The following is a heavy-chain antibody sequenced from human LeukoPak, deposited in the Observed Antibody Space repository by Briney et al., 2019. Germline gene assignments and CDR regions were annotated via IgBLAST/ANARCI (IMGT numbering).Heavy chain of an antibody. CDR3: ARVGTSGTVKYFDY. CDR2: ISSSGGST. Sequence: GGSLRLSCAASGFTLSDYSMRWVRQAPGKGLEYVSAISSSGGSTFYADSVKGRFTISRDTSTNTPYSQMGSLRAEGMGVSYCARVGTSGTVKYFDYWGQGTLVTVSS. J-gene: IGHJ4*02. V-gene: IGHV3-64*02. D-gene: IGHD1/OR15-1a*01. CDR1: GFTLSDYS.